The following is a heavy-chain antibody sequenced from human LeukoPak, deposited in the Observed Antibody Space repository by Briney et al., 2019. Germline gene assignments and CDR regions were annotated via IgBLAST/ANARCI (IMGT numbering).Heavy chain of an antibody. D-gene: IGHD1-26*01. Sequence: SETLSLTCTVSGGSISSGSYYWSWIRQPAGKGLEWIGRIYTSGSTNYNPSLKSRVTISVDTSKNQFSLKLSSVTAADTAVYYCARASGSYNNWFDPWGQGTLVTVSS. V-gene: IGHV4-61*02. J-gene: IGHJ5*02. CDR1: GGSISSGSYY. CDR3: ARASGSYNNWFDP. CDR2: IYTSGST.